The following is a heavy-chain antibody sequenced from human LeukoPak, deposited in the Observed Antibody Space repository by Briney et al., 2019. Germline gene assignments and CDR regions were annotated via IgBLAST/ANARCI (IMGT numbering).Heavy chain of an antibody. CDR1: GGSFSGYY. J-gene: IGHJ5*02. CDR2: INHSRST. V-gene: IGHV4-34*01. D-gene: IGHD6-13*01. Sequence: PSETLSLTCAVYGGSFSGYYWSWIRQPPGKGLEWIGEINHSRSTNYNPPLKRRVTISVSTTKNQSPLQLSSLTAADTPVYYCPGGRGIAAAGKVSGWFVPWGEGGLVTVS. CDR3: PGGRGIAAAGKVSGWFVP.